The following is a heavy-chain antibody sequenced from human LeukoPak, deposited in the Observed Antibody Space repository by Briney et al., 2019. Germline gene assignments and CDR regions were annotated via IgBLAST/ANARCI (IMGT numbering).Heavy chain of an antibody. J-gene: IGHJ6*03. V-gene: IGHV4-39*01. CDR1: GGSISGSSYY. CDR3: AGPNFYYMDV. Sequence: SETLSLTCTVSGGSISGSSYYWGWLRQPPGKGLEWIGSIYYRGRTYYNPSLKSRVTISVDTSKNQFSLKLSSVTAADTAVYYCAGPNFYYMDVWGKGTTVTVSS. CDR2: IYYRGRT.